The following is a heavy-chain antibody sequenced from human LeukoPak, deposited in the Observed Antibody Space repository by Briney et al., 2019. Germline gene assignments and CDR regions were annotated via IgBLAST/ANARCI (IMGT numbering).Heavy chain of an antibody. J-gene: IGHJ4*02. D-gene: IGHD1-14*01. CDR3: ARGRKPAYSFPLHFDY. V-gene: IGHV1-2*02. Sequence: GASVKVSCKASGYTFTGYYMHWVRQAPGQGREWMGWIDPNSGGTNYAQKFQGRVTMTRDTSISTAYMELSRLRSDDTAVYYCARGRKPAYSFPLHFDYWGQGTLVTVSS. CDR2: IDPNSGGT. CDR1: GYTFTGYY.